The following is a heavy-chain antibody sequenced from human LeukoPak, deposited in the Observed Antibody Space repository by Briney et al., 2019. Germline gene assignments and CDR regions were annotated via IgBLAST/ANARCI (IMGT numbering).Heavy chain of an antibody. J-gene: IGHJ4*02. CDR3: ARDLEGSGSYLEHLDY. V-gene: IGHV3-21*01. Sequence: GGSLRLSCAASGFTFSSYSMNWVRQAPGKGLEWVSSISSSSSYIYYADSVKGRFTISRDNAKNSLYLQMNSLRAEDTAVYSCARDLEGSGSYLEHLDYWGQGTLVTVSS. CDR1: GFTFSSYS. CDR2: ISSSSSYI. D-gene: IGHD3-10*01.